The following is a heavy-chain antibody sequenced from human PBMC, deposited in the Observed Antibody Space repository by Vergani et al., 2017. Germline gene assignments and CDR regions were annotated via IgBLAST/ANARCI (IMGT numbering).Heavy chain of an antibody. CDR2: ISGSGGTT. J-gene: IGHJ6*02. V-gene: IGHV3-23*01. CDR1: GFTFSNYA. D-gene: IGHD6-19*01. Sequence: EVQLLESGGGLVQPGGSLRLSCAASGFTFSNYAMSWVRQAPGKGLEWVSLISGSGGTTNYADSVQGRFTISRDTSKHTLFLQMNGPRAEDTAVYYCAKDRGNGXAVAGFYFYYGLDVWGQGTTVTVSS. CDR3: AKDRGNGXAVAGFYFYYGLDV.